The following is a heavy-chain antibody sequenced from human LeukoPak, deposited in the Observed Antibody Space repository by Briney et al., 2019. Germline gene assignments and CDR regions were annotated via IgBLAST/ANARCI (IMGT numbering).Heavy chain of an antibody. CDR1: GFTFSSYE. Sequence: GGSLRLSCAASGFTFSSYEMNWVRQAPGKGLEWVSDINGSGDFTYYADSVKGRFTISRDKSKNTLYLQMNSLRAEDTAVYYCAKDGARDGYNYPDYWGQGTLVTVSS. V-gene: IGHV3-23*01. CDR3: AKDGARDGYNYPDY. CDR2: INGSGDFT. D-gene: IGHD5-24*01. J-gene: IGHJ4*02.